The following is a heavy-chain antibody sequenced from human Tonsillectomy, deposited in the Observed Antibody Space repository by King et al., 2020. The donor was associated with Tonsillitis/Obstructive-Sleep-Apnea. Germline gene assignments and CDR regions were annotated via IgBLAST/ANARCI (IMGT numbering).Heavy chain of an antibody. Sequence: VQLVESGGGLVKPGGSLRLSCAASGFTFSDYYMSWIRQAPGRGLEWVSYISSSSGYTNYADSVKGRFTISRDNAKNSLYLQMNSLRDDDTAVYYCARTEDYYYMDVWGKGTTVTVSS. CDR2: ISSSSGYT. CDR1: GFTFSDYY. J-gene: IGHJ6*03. V-gene: IGHV3-11*05. CDR3: ARTEDYYYMDV.